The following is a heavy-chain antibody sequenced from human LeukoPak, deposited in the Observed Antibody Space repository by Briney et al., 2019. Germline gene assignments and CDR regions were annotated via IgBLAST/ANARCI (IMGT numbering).Heavy chain of an antibody. CDR2: IWYDGSNK. J-gene: IGHJ6*02. CDR1: GFTFSSYG. V-gene: IGHV3-33*01. D-gene: IGHD5-12*01. Sequence: GGSLRLSCAASGFTFSSYGMHWVRQAPGKGLEWVAVIWYDGSNKYYADSVKGRFTISRDNSKNTLYPQMNSLRAEDTAVYYCARNSRYSGYDWGDYYYYGMDVWGQGTTVTVSS. CDR3: ARNSRYSGYDWGDYYYYGMDV.